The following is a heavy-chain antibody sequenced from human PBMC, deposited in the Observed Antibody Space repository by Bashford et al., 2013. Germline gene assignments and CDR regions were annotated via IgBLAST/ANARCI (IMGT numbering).Heavy chain of an antibody. CDR1: GYTFIRHY. V-gene: IGHV1-46*01. Sequence: ASVKVSCKASGYTFIRHYMHWVRQAPGQGLEWMGVINPNTTNTIYAQKFQGRVTMTRDTSTSTVYMELSSLRFEDTAVYYCARGGYNLYGMDVWGQGTTVTGLL. CDR2: INPNTTNT. D-gene: IGHD1-1*01. J-gene: IGHJ6*02. CDR3: ARGGYNLYGMDV.